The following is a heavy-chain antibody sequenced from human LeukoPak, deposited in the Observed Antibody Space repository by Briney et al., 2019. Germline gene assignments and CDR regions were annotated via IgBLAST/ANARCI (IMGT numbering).Heavy chain of an antibody. CDR2: IRYDGSNK. CDR1: GFTFSRYG. D-gene: IGHD1-7*01. V-gene: IGHV3-30*02. CDR3: AKDLTGTTDY. J-gene: IGHJ4*02. Sequence: PGGSLRLSCAASGFTFSRYGVHWVRQAPGKGLEWVAFIRYDGSNKYYADSVKGRFTISRDNSKNTLYLQMNSLRAEDTAVYYCAKDLTGTTDYWGQGTLVTVSS.